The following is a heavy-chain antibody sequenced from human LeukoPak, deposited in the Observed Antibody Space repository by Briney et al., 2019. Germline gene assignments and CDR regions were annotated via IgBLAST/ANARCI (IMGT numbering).Heavy chain of an antibody. CDR2: IYPRDSDT. Sequence: GESLKISCQVSGYNFPNYWIGWVRQMPGRGLEWMAIIYPRDSDTKYSPSFQGQVTISADKSISTAYLQWSSLRASDTAMYYCARLTVRGYYDSSGYPSDAFDIWGQGTMVTVSS. CDR1: GYNFPNYW. J-gene: IGHJ3*02. V-gene: IGHV5-51*01. D-gene: IGHD3-22*01. CDR3: ARLTVRGYYDSSGYPSDAFDI.